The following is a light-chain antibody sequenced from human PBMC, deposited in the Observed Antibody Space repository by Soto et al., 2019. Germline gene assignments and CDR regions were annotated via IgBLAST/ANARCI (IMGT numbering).Light chain of an antibody. J-gene: IGKJ1*01. CDR3: QQRSFLPRT. Sequence: VLTQSQGTLSLSPGERATLCCRSSQTVRNNYLAWYQQKPGQAPRLLIYDASSRATGIPDRFSGSGSGTDFTLTISSLEPEDLAVYYCQQRSFLPRTFGQGGMVDTK. CDR1: QTVRNNY. V-gene: IGKV3D-20*02. CDR2: DAS.